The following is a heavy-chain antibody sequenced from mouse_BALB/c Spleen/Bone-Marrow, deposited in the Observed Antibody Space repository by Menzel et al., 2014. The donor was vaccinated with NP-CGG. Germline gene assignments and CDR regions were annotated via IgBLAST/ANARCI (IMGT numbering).Heavy chain of an antibody. V-gene: IGHV1-87*01. D-gene: IGHD1-1*01. Sequence: VQLQESGAELARPGASVKLSCKASGYTFTSYWMQWVKQRPGQGLEWIGAIYPGDGDTRYTQKFKGKATLTADKSSSTAYMQLSSLASEDSAAYYCARGDYGSSYDYAMDYWGQGTSVPVSS. J-gene: IGHJ4*01. CDR3: ARGDYGSSYDYAMDY. CDR2: IYPGDGDT. CDR1: GYTFTSYW.